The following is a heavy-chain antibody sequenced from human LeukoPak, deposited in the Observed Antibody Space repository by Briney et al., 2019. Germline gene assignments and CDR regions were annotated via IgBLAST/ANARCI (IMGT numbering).Heavy chain of an antibody. CDR2: IIPIFGTA. D-gene: IGHD1-26*01. Sequence: SVKVSCKASGGTFSSYAISWVRQAPGQGLEWMGGIIPIFGTANYAQKFQGRVTITTDESTSTAYMELSSLRSEDTAVYYCARSVGWEPRHYYYMDVWGKGTTVTVSS. J-gene: IGHJ6*03. CDR3: ARSVGWEPRHYYYMDV. CDR1: GGTFSSYA. V-gene: IGHV1-69*05.